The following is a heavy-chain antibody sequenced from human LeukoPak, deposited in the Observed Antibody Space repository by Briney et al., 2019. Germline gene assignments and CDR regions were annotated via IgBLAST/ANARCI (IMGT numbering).Heavy chain of an antibody. Sequence: SETLSLTCAVYGGSFSGYYWSWIRQPPGKGLEWIGEINHSGSTNYNPSLKSRVTISVDTSKNQFSLKLSSVTAADTAVYYCARGRGRAVATIRKGPCYFDYWGQGTLVTVSS. CDR3: ARGRGRAVATIRKGPCYFDY. J-gene: IGHJ4*02. D-gene: IGHD5-24*01. CDR2: INHSGST. V-gene: IGHV4-34*01. CDR1: GGSFSGYY.